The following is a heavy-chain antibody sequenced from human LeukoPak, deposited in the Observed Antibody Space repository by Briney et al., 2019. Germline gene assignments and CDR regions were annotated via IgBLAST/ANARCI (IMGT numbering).Heavy chain of an antibody. CDR1: GGSISSYY. Sequence: SSETLSLTCTFSGGSISSYYWSWIRQPDGKGLEWIGRIYTSGSTNYNPSLKSRVTMSVDTSKNQFSLKLSSVTAADTAVYYCARDEYYYGSGSYYTFDYWGQGTLVTVSS. J-gene: IGHJ4*02. D-gene: IGHD3-10*01. CDR3: ARDEYYYGSGSYYTFDY. CDR2: IYTSGST. V-gene: IGHV4-4*07.